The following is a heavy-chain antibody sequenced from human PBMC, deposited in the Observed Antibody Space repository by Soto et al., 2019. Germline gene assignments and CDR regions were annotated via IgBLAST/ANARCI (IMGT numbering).Heavy chain of an antibody. CDR1: GFTFTSSA. J-gene: IGHJ6*02. CDR3: ASSSAERYYYYYGMDV. D-gene: IGHD6-6*01. Sequence: SVKVSCKASGFTFTSSALQLVRQARGQRLEWIGWIVVGSGNTNYAQKFQERVTITRDMSTSTAYMELSSLRSEDTAGYYCASSSAERYYYYYGMDVWGQGTTVTV. V-gene: IGHV1-58*01. CDR2: IVVGSGNT.